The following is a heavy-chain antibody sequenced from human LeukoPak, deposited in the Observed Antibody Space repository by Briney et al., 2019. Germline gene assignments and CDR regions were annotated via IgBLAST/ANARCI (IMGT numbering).Heavy chain of an antibody. V-gene: IGHV4-4*02. CDR3: ARALRYCSGGSCYEFYMDV. J-gene: IGHJ6*03. CDR2: IYHSGST. Sequence: SGTLSLTCAVSGGSISSSNWWSWVRQPPGKGLEWIGEIYHSGSTNYNPSLKSRVTISVDKSKNQFSLKLSSVTAADTAVYYCARALRYCSGGSCYEFYMDVWGKGTTVTVSS. CDR1: GGSISSSNW. D-gene: IGHD2-15*01.